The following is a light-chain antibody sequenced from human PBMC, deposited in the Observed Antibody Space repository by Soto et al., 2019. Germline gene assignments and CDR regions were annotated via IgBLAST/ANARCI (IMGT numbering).Light chain of an antibody. CDR3: QQLNSYPRALT. CDR2: AAS. CDR1: QGISSY. J-gene: IGKJ4*01. Sequence: DIQLTQSPSFLSASVGDRGTITCRASQGISSYLAWYQQKPGKAPKLLIYAASTLQSGVPSRFSGSGSGTEFTLTISSLQPEDFATYYCQQLNSYPRALTFGGGTKVEIK. V-gene: IGKV1-9*01.